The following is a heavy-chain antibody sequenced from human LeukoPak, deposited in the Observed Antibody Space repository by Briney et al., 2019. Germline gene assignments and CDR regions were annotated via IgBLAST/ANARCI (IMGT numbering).Heavy chain of an antibody. CDR2: INHSGST. J-gene: IGHJ4*02. D-gene: IGHD3-10*01. Sequence: KPSETLSLTCNVSGYSISSGYYWSWIRQPPGKGLEWIGEINHSGSTNYNPSLKSRVTISVDTSKNQFSLKLSSVTAADTAVYYCARVGGFYGSGSYLIHWGQGTLVTVSS. CDR1: GYSISSGYY. CDR3: ARVGGFYGSGSYLIH. V-gene: IGHV4-38-2*02.